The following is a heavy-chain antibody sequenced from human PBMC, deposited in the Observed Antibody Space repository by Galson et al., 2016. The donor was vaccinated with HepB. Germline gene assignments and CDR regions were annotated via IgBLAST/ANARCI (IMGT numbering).Heavy chain of an antibody. CDR2: ISRSGDST. Sequence: SLRLSCAASGFTFRNYGMTWVRQAPGKGLEVVSSISRSGDSTDYADSVKGRFTISRDNSKNTLSLQMNSLTADDPAIYYCVQGSTAPAVWGKGTTVTVPS. V-gene: IGHV3-23*01. CDR3: VQGSTAPAV. CDR1: GFTFRNYG. D-gene: IGHD2-2*01. J-gene: IGHJ6*04.